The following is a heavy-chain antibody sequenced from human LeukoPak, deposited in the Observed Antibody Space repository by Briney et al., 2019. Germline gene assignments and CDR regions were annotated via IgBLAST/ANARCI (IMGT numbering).Heavy chain of an antibody. CDR3: AKTHYVVVIATPFDY. Sequence: PGVSLRLSCAASGFTFSSYAMSWVRQAPGKGLEWVSAISGSGGSTYYADSVKGRFTISRDNSKNTLYLQMNSLRAEDTAVYYCAKTHYVVVIATPFDYWGQGTLVTVSS. V-gene: IGHV3-23*01. CDR2: ISGSGGST. J-gene: IGHJ4*02. D-gene: IGHD2-21*01. CDR1: GFTFSSYA.